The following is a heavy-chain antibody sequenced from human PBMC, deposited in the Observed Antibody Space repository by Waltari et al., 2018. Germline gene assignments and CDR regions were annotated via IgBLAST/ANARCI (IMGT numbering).Heavy chain of an antibody. Sequence: QVQLQESGPGLVKPSETLSLLCTVPGGSISSYNWNWIRQPAGKGLEWIGRLYTTGGINYNPSLRSRVTMSVDKSNNQFSLKLSSVTAADTAVYYCARDGGVVVAASPSAFDIWGQGTMVSVSS. D-gene: IGHD2-15*01. CDR3: ARDGGVVVAASPSAFDI. V-gene: IGHV4-4*07. CDR2: LYTTGGI. J-gene: IGHJ3*02. CDR1: GGSISSYN.